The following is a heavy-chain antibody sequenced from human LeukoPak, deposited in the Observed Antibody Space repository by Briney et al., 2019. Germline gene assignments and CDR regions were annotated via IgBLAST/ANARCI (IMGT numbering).Heavy chain of an antibody. CDR3: ARDIAVAGYYYYYMDV. CDR2: INHSGST. Sequence: SETLSLTCAVYGGSFSGYSWSWIRLPPGKGLEWIGEINHSGSTNYNPSLKSRVTISVDTSKNQLSLKVNSVTAADTAVYYCARDIAVAGYYYYYMDVWGKGTTVTVSS. J-gene: IGHJ6*03. D-gene: IGHD6-19*01. V-gene: IGHV4-34*01. CDR1: GGSFSGYS.